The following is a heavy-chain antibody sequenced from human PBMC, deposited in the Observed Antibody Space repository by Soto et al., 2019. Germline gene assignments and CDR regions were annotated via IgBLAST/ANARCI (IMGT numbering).Heavy chain of an antibody. J-gene: IGHJ4*02. V-gene: IGHV3-30*18. D-gene: IGHD4-17*01. CDR3: AKAPMTTVTSEFDY. Sequence: GGSLRLSCAASGFTFSSYGMHWVRQAPGKGLEWVAVISYDGSNKYYADSVKGRFTISRDNSKNTLYLQMNSLRAEDTAVYYCAKAPMTTVTSEFDYWGQGTLVTVSS. CDR1: GFTFSSYG. CDR2: ISYDGSNK.